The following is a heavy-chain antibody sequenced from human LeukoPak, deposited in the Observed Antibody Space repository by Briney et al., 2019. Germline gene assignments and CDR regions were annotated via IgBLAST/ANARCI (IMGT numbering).Heavy chain of an antibody. CDR1: GFAFSSYE. CDR3: FGESHYYGMDV. CDR2: ISTCGSTI. J-gene: IGHJ6*04. V-gene: IGHV3-48*03. Sequence: PGGSLRLSCVASGFAFSSYEMNWVRQAPGKGLEWVSYISTCGSTIYYADSVKGRFTISRDNAKNSLYLQMNSLRAEDTAVYYGFGESHYYGMDVWGKGTTVTVSS. D-gene: IGHD3-10*01.